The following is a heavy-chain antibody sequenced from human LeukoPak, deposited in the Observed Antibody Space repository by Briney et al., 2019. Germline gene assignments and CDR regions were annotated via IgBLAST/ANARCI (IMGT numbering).Heavy chain of an antibody. CDR3: ARLNYYDNKGPDAFDI. CDR1: GFTFSTFW. Sequence: PGGSLRLSCAASGFTFSTFWMSWVRQAPGKGLEWVANMKQDGSETYYVDSVKGRFTISRDNSKNSLYLQMNSLRAEDTAVYYCARLNYYDNKGPDAFDIWGQGTMVTVSS. V-gene: IGHV3-7*01. D-gene: IGHD3-22*01. J-gene: IGHJ3*02. CDR2: MKQDGSET.